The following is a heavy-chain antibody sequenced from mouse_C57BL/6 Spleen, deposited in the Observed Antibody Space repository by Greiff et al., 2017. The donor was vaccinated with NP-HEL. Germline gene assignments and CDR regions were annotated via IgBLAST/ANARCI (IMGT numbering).Heavy chain of an antibody. J-gene: IGHJ4*01. V-gene: IGHV1-18*01. Sequence: VQLQQSGPELVKPGASVKIPCKASGYTFTDYNMDWVKQSHGKSLEWIGDINPNNGGTIYNQKFKGKATLTVDKSSSTAYMELRSLTSEDTAVYYCARRGLRRGPNAMDYWGQGTSVTVSS. CDR3: ARRGLRRGPNAMDY. CDR1: GYTFTDYN. D-gene: IGHD2-4*01. CDR2: INPNNGGT.